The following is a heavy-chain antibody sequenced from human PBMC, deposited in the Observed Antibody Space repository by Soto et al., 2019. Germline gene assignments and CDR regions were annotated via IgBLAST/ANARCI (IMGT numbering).Heavy chain of an antibody. CDR3: AKDPHLGRSSRPYYYGMDV. J-gene: IGHJ6*02. Sequence: VGSLRLSCAASGFTFSSYGMHWVRQAPGKGLEWVAVISYDGSNKYYADSVKGRFTISRDNSKNTLYLQMNSLRAEDTAVYYCAKDPHLGRSSRPYYYGMDVWGQGTTVTVSS. CDR2: ISYDGSNK. V-gene: IGHV3-30*18. D-gene: IGHD6-13*01. CDR1: GFTFSSYG.